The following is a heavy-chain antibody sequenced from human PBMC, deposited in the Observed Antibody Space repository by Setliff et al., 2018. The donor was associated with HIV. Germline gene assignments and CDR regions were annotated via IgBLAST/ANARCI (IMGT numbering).Heavy chain of an antibody. CDR2: VSYDAERK. D-gene: IGHD3-3*01. J-gene: IGHJ4*02. Sequence: GGSLRLSCEASGFTFRHYAMHWVRQAPGTGLEWVAVVSYDAERKYYADSFKGRFTISRDNPMNTVYLQMTGLRLDDTAVYYCARDSAAWVTELGILGYWGQGTLVTVSS. CDR3: ARDSAAWVTELGILGY. V-gene: IGHV3-30*03. CDR1: GFTFRHYA.